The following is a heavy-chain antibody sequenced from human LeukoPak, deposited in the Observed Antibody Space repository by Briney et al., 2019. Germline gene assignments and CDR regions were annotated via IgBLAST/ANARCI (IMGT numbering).Heavy chain of an antibody. CDR3: AKMPVSYSSGWSNFDY. CDR1: GFTFSSYA. D-gene: IGHD6-19*01. Sequence: GGSLSLSCAASGFTFSSYAMSWVRQPPGKGLEWVSGISGSGGSTYYADFVKGRFAISRDNSKNTLYLQMNSLRADDTAVYYCAKMPVSYSSGWSNFDYWGQGTLVTVSS. CDR2: ISGSGGST. V-gene: IGHV3-23*01. J-gene: IGHJ4*02.